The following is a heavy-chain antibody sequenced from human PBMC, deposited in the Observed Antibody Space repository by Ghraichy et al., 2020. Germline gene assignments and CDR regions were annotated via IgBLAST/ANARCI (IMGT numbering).Heavy chain of an antibody. CDR1: GFTFSSYS. D-gene: IGHD6-19*01. CDR3: AREDSSGWYGSWFDP. J-gene: IGHJ5*02. Sequence: GGSLRLSCAASGFTFSSYSMNWVRQAPGKGLEWVSYISSSSSTIYYADSVKGRFTISRDNAKNSLYLQMNSLRDEDTAVYYCAREDSSGWYGSWFDPWGQGTLVTVSS. CDR2: ISSSSSTI. V-gene: IGHV3-48*02.